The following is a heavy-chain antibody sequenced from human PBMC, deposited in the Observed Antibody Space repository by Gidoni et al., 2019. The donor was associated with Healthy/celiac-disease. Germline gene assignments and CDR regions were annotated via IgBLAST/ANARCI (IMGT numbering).Heavy chain of an antibody. Sequence: EVQLVESGGALVKPAGSLRPSCAASGFTFSRSSLNGVRQAPGKGREWVSSISSSSSYIYYADSVKGRFTISRDNAKNSLYLQMNSLRAEDTAVYYCARDPAKYCSSTSCRSMDVWGQGPTVTVSS. CDR2: ISSSSSYI. D-gene: IGHD2-2*01. V-gene: IGHV3-21*01. CDR1: GFTFSRSS. J-gene: IGHJ6*02. CDR3: ARDPAKYCSSTSCRSMDV.